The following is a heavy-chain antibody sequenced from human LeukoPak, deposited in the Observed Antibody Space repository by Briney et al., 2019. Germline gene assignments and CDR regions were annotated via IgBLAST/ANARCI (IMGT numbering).Heavy chain of an antibody. CDR1: GFTLSKYW. J-gene: IGHJ6*02. Sequence: GGSLRLSCGASGFTLSKYWMHWVRQAPGKGLVWVSRINSDGSWTSYADSVKGRFTISRDNAKNTLYLQMNSLRAEDTALYYCAKDTGPVEYSSSSVDYYYYGMDVWGQGTTVTVSS. V-gene: IGHV3-74*01. CDR2: INSDGSWT. CDR3: AKDTGPVEYSSSSVDYYYYGMDV. D-gene: IGHD6-6*01.